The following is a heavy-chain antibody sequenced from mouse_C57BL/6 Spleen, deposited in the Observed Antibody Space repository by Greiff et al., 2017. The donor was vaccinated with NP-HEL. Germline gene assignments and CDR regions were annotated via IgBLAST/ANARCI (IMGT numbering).Heavy chain of an antibody. CDR3: ARGGNQGYFDV. CDR1: GFTFSDYG. Sequence: DVKLVESGGGLVKPGGSLKLSCAASGFTFSDYGMHWVRQAPEKGLEWVAYISSGSSTIYYADTVKGRFTISRDNAKNTLFLQMTSLRSEDTAMYYCARGGNQGYFDVWGTGTTVTVSS. CDR2: ISSGSSTI. D-gene: IGHD2-1*01. J-gene: IGHJ1*03. V-gene: IGHV5-17*01.